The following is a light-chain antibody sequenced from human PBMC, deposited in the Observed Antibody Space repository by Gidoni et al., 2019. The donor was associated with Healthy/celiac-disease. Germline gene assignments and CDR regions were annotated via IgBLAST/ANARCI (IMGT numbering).Light chain of an antibody. Sequence: DIQMTQSPSSLSACVGDRVTITCRASQSISSYLIWYQQKPGKDPKLLIYAASSLQSGVPSRFSGSGSGTDFTLTISSLQPEDFATYYCQQSYSTLSITFGQXTRLEIK. V-gene: IGKV1-39*01. CDR1: QSISSY. J-gene: IGKJ5*01. CDR2: AAS. CDR3: QQSYSTLSIT.